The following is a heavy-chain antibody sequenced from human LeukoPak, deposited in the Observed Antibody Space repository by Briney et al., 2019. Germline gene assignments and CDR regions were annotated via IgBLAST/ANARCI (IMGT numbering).Heavy chain of an antibody. CDR3: ARGSDNWNYYYYYMDV. D-gene: IGHD1-20*01. CDR2: MNPNSGNT. V-gene: IGHV1-8*01. CDR1: GYTFTSYD. Sequence: ASVKVSCKASGYTFTSYDINWVRQATGQGLEWMGWMNPNSGNTGYAQKFQGRVTMTRNTSISTAYMELSSLRSEDTAVYYCARGSDNWNYYYYYMDVWGKGTTVTVSS. J-gene: IGHJ6*03.